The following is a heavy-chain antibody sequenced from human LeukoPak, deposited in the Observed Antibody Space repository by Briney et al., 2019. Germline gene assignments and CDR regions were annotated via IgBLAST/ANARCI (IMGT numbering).Heavy chain of an antibody. CDR3: AKDEIVGTPLNAYFDY. J-gene: IGHJ4*02. D-gene: IGHD2-21*01. CDR2: FGTDGNT. V-gene: IGHV3-23*01. Sequence: GGSLRLSCEASGFTFSGYAVSWVRQAPGKGLEWVSGFGTDGNTHYAESVRGRFDISRDNSKNTLYLQMNSLRAEDTAVYYCAKDEIVGTPLNAYFDYWGQGTLVTVSS. CDR1: GFTFSGYA.